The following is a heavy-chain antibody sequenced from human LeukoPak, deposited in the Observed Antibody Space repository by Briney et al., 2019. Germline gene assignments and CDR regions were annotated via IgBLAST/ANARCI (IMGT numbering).Heavy chain of an antibody. D-gene: IGHD5-18*01. CDR3: ARVGVDTAMAVRYYYMDV. Sequence: IPGGSLRLSCAASGFTFSSYSMNWVRQAPGKGLEWVSSISSSSSYIYYADSVKGRFTISRDNAKNSLYLQMNSLRAEDTAVYYCARVGVDTAMAVRYYYMDVWGKGTTVTVSS. CDR1: GFTFSSYS. J-gene: IGHJ6*03. CDR2: ISSSSSYI. V-gene: IGHV3-21*01.